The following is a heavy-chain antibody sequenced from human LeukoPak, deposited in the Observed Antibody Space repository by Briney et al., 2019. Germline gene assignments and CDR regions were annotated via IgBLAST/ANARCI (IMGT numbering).Heavy chain of an antibody. D-gene: IGHD6-13*01. CDR3: ASSVGIAATGTYDY. Sequence: GESLKISCKGSGYTFSTYWIGWVRQMSGKGLESMGIIYPGDSDTRYSPSFQGQVTISADKSISTAYLQWSSLKASDTAMYYCASSVGIAATGTYDYWGQGTLVTVSS. CDR1: GYTFSTYW. CDR2: IYPGDSDT. V-gene: IGHV5-51*01. J-gene: IGHJ4*02.